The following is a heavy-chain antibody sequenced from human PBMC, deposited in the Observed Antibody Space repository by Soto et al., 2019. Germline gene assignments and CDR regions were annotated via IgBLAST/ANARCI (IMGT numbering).Heavy chain of an antibody. CDR2: ISSNGDRT. V-gene: IGHV3-64D*08. Sequence: PGGSLRLSCSASGFTFSTYAMQWVRQAPGKGLEYVSAISSNGDRTYYADSAKGRFSISRDNFKNILYLQMSSLRAEDTAVYYCVKVYSSGWSPFDYWGQGTLVTVSS. D-gene: IGHD6-19*01. J-gene: IGHJ4*02. CDR1: GFTFSTYA. CDR3: VKVYSSGWSPFDY.